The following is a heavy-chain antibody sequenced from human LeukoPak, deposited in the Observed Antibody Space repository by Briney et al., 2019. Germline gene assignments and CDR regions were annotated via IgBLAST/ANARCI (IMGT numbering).Heavy chain of an antibody. CDR3: ARLYGDYGFDY. CDR2: INPNSGGT. Sequence: ASVKVSCKASGYTFTGYYMHWVRQAPGQGLEWMGWINPNSGGTNYAQKFQGRITMTRDTSISTAYMELSRLRSDDAAVYYCARLYGDYGFDYWGQGTLVTVSS. V-gene: IGHV1-2*02. CDR1: GYTFTGYY. D-gene: IGHD4-17*01. J-gene: IGHJ4*02.